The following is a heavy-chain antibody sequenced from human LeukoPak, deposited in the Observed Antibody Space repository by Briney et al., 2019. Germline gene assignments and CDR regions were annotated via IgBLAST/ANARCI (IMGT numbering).Heavy chain of an antibody. Sequence: GGSLSLSCAASGFTFDDYAIYWVRQGPGKGLEWVSLISGDGGSIYYADSVKGRFTISRDNSKNSLYLQMNSLRTEDTALYYCAKEDYSSSWYALDYWGQGTLVTVSS. D-gene: IGHD6-13*01. CDR2: ISGDGGSI. CDR3: AKEDYSSSWYALDY. J-gene: IGHJ4*02. V-gene: IGHV3-43*02. CDR1: GFTFDDYA.